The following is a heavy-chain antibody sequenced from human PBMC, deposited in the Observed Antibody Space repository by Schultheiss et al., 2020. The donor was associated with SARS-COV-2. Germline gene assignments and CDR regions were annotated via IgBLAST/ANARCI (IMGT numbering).Heavy chain of an antibody. J-gene: IGHJ4*02. CDR1: GGSISSYY. Sequence: SQTLSLTCTVSGGSISSYYWSWIRQPPGKGLEWIGYIYYSGSTYYNPSLKSRVTISVDTSKNQFSLKLSSVTAADTAVYYCAGTQHSSGYGNWGQGTLVTVSS. V-gene: IGHV4-59*04. CDR3: AGTQHSSGYGN. CDR2: IYYSGST. D-gene: IGHD3-22*01.